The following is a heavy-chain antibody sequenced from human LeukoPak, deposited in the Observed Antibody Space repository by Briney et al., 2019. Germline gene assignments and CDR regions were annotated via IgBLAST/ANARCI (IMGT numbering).Heavy chain of an antibody. CDR3: ARQGYCSGGSCYSYYFDY. Sequence: SETLSLTCAVSGGSISSGGYSWSWIRQPPGKGLEWIGYIYHSGSTYYNPSLKSRVAISVDRSKNQFSLKLSSVTAADTAVYYCARQGYCSGGSCYSYYFDYWGQGTLVTVSS. D-gene: IGHD2-15*01. CDR2: IYHSGST. CDR1: GGSISSGGYS. V-gene: IGHV4-30-2*01. J-gene: IGHJ4*02.